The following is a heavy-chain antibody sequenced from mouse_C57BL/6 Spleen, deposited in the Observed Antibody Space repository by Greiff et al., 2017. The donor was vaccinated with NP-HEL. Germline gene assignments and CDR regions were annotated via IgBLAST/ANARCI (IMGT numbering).Heavy chain of an antibody. CDR2: ISDGGSYT. D-gene: IGHD1-1*01. CDR3: AREGITTVVAPFDY. J-gene: IGHJ2*01. CDR1: GFTFSSYA. Sequence: EVMLVESGGGLVKPGGSLKLSCAASGFTFSSYAMSWVRQTPEKRLEWVATISDGGSYTYYPDNVKGRFTISRDNAKNNLYLQMSQLKSEDTAMYYCAREGITTVVAPFDYWGQGTTLTVSS. V-gene: IGHV5-4*01.